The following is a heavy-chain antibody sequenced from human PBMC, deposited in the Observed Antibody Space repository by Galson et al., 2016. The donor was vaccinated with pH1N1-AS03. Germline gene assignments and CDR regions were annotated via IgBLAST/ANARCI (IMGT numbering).Heavy chain of an antibody. Sequence: SVKVSCKASGYNFVTYGITWVRQAPGQGLVCMGWLTTSTGDPTYAQGFTGRFAFSLDTSVSTAYLQIDSLKADDTAVYYCARGHMSLSGFWDSWGQGTLVTVSS. CDR2: LTTSTGDP. CDR1: GYNFVTYG. V-gene: IGHV7-4-1*01. CDR3: ARGHMSLSGFWDS. J-gene: IGHJ4*02. D-gene: IGHD3-9*01.